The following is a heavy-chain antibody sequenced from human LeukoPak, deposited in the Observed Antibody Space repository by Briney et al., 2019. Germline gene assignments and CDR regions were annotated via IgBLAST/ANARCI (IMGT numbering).Heavy chain of an antibody. Sequence: SETLSLTCTVSGGSISSDTYYWSWIRQPAGKGLEWIGRVYSTGSTNYNPSLKSRVTISVDTSKNQFSLRLTSVTAADTAVYYCARVDYDTSGYFDYWGQGILVTVSS. CDR3: ARVDYDTSGYFDY. V-gene: IGHV4-61*02. J-gene: IGHJ4*02. D-gene: IGHD3-22*01. CDR1: GGSISSDTYY. CDR2: VYSTGST.